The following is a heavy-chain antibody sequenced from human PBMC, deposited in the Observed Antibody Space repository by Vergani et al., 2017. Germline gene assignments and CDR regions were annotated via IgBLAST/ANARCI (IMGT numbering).Heavy chain of an antibody. V-gene: IGHV3-33*01. Sequence: QVQLAESGGGVVQPGRSLRLSCAGSGFTLSSHAMHWVRQAPGKGLEWVAFIWYDGSKEYYAESVKGRFTISRDNSKHTLYLQMNNLRDADSAVYYCARFGYCAHGVCYMTYYYYMDVWGKGTAVTVSS. CDR1: GFTLSSHA. J-gene: IGHJ6*03. D-gene: IGHD2-8*01. CDR3: ARFGYCAHGVCYMTYYYYMDV. CDR2: IWYDGSKE.